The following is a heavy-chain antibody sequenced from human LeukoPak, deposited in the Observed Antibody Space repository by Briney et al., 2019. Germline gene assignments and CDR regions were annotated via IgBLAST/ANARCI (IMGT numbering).Heavy chain of an antibody. V-gene: IGHV3-23*01. CDR3: ATNYYDFWSGYKD. J-gene: IGHJ4*02. CDR2: NSGSGGST. CDR1: GFTFSSYA. Sequence: GGSLRLSCAASGFTFSSYAMSGVREAPGKGLEWASANSGSGGSTYYADSVKGRFTISRDNSKNTLYLQMNSLRAEDTAVYYCATNYYDFWSGYKDWGQGTLVTVSS. D-gene: IGHD3-3*01.